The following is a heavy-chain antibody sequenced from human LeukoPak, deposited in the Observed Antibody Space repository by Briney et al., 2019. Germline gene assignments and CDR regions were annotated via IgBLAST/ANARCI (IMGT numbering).Heavy chain of an antibody. CDR1: GFTFSSYG. Sequence: GGSLRLSCAASGFTFSSYGMSWVRQGPGKGLEWVSAISGSGGNTYYADSVKGRFTISRDNSKNTLYLQMNSLRAEDTAVYYCAKDDGGSYYIYYYYMDVWGKGTTVTISS. V-gene: IGHV3-23*01. CDR3: AKDDGGSYYIYYYYMDV. J-gene: IGHJ6*03. D-gene: IGHD1-26*01. CDR2: ISGSGGNT.